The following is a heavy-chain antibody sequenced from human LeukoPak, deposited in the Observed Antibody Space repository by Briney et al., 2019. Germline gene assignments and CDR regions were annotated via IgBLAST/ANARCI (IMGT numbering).Heavy chain of an antibody. CDR2: IWYDGSNK. Sequence: GGSLRLSCAASGFTFSSYGMHWVRQAPGKGLEWVAVIWYDGSNKYYADPVKGRFTISRDNSKNTLYLQMNSLRAEDTAVYYCATQLRYFDWLPLGYWGQGTLVTVSS. J-gene: IGHJ4*02. CDR3: ATQLRYFDWLPLGY. D-gene: IGHD3-9*01. CDR1: GFTFSSYG. V-gene: IGHV3-33*01.